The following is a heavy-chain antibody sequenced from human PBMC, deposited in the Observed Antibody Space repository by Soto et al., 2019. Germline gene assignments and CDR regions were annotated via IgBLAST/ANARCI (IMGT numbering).Heavy chain of an antibody. CDR2: IYYSDRN. CDR3: ARPADH. V-gene: IGHV4-39*01. J-gene: IGHJ4*02. CDR1: GGSISSSSFY. Sequence: PSETLSLTCTVSGGSISSSSFYWGRIRQPPGTGWEWVGSIYYSDRNYYNPSIKRLAIISVDTSKTQFSLKLSSVTAADTNVYYCARPADHWGQGTLVTVS.